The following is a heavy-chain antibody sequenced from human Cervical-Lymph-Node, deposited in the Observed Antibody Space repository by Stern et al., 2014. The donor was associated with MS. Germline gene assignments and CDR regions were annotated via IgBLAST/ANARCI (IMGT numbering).Heavy chain of an antibody. J-gene: IGHJ2*01. CDR1: GFSFRNYW. D-gene: IGHD3-10*01. Sequence: EVQLVESGGGLVPPGGSLRLSCVASGFSFRNYWMRSVRQAPGKVLEWVAIVKEAWLEESHVAYVKGRFPLSRDNAKNSLYLQMNSLRGDDTAVYYCVRDGYYYDTGSRDQPYWYFDLWGRGSLVTVSS. CDR3: VRDGYYYDTGSRDQPYWYFDL. V-gene: IGHV3-7*03. CDR2: VKEAWLEE.